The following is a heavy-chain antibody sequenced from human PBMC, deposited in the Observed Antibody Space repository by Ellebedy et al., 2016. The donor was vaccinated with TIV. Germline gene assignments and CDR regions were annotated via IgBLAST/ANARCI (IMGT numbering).Heavy chain of an antibody. J-gene: IGHJ2*01. D-gene: IGHD3-10*01. CDR1: GYTFTRNG. Sequence: ASVKVSCXGSGYTFTRNGMSWVRQAPGQGLEWMGRIAVYNGHTKYAQKFQDRVVMTKETATSTVYMELRSLRSDDTAVYYCARSRLGGGHWYFDFWGRGTLVTVSS. CDR3: ARSRLGGGHWYFDF. CDR2: IAVYNGHT. V-gene: IGHV1-18*01.